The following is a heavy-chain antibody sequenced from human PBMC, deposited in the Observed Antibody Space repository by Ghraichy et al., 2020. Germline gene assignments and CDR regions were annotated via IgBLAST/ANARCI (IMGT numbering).Heavy chain of an antibody. CDR1: GGTFSSYA. CDR3: ARQFNSPRGVTPPMRGSSWFDP. Sequence: SVKVSCKASGGTFSSYAISWVRQAPGQGLEWMGGIIPIFGTANYAQKFQGRVTITADESTSTAYMELSSLRSEDTAVYYCARQFNSPRGVTPPMRGSSWFDPWGQGTLVTVSS. CDR2: IIPIFGTA. D-gene: IGHD3-10*01. V-gene: IGHV1-69*13. J-gene: IGHJ5*02.